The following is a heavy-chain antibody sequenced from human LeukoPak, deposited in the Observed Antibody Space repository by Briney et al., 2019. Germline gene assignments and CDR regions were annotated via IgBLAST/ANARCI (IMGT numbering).Heavy chain of an antibody. J-gene: IGHJ5*02. CDR1: GNSFSNYW. CDR3: ACRTYSSTWSDP. V-gene: IGHV5-51*01. D-gene: IGHD5-18*01. Sequence: GESLKISCKGFGNSFSNYWIGWVRQMPRKGLEWMGIIYPGGSITHYSPAFQGQVSISVDKSISTAYLQWSSLKASDTAMYYCACRTYSSTWSDPWGQGTLVTVSS. CDR2: IYPGGSIT.